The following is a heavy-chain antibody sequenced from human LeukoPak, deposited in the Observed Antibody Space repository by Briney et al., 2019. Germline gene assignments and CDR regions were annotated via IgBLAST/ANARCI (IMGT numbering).Heavy chain of an antibody. V-gene: IGHV3-23*01. CDR3: AKDARPRQQLDLDDAFDI. CDR1: GFTFSSYA. J-gene: IGHJ3*02. Sequence: PGGSLRLSCAASGFTFSSYAMSWVRQAPGKGLEWVSAISGSGGSTYYADSVKGRFTISRDNSKNTLYLQMNSLRAEDTAVYYCAKDARPRQQLDLDDAFDIWGQGTMVTVSS. D-gene: IGHD6-13*01. CDR2: ISGSGGST.